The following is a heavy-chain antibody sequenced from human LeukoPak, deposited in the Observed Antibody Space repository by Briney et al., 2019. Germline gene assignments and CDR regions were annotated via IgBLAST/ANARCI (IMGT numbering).Heavy chain of an antibody. J-gene: IGHJ4*02. V-gene: IGHV3-43*01. CDR3: AKELDTMFFDY. Sequence: GGSLRLSCATSGFNFDRYTIHWVRQAPGKGLEWVSLAGRAGGTTFYSDSVRGRFTISRDSGRKSVYLQMNSLTTDDTAFYFCAKELDTMFFDYWGQGALVTVSS. D-gene: IGHD3-10*02. CDR1: GFNFDRYT. CDR2: AGRAGGTT.